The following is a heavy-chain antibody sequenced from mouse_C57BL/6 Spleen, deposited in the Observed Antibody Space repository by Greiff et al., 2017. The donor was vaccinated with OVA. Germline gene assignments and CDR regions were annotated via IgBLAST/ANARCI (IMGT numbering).Heavy chain of an antibody. CDR3: AREGDSQRVYFDY. CDR1: GYAFSSSW. V-gene: IGHV1-82*01. Sequence: QVQLKESGPELVKPGASVKISCKASGYAFSSSWMNWVKQRPGKGLEWIGRIYPGDGDTNYNGKFKGKATLTADKSSSTAYMQLSSLTSEDSAVYFCAREGDSQRVYFDYWGQGTTLTVSS. D-gene: IGHD3-3*01. CDR2: IYPGDGDT. J-gene: IGHJ2*01.